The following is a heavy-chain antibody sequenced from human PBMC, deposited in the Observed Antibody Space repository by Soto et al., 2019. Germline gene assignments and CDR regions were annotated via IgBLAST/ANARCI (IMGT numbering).Heavy chain of an antibody. Sequence: QLQLQESGPGLVKPSETLSLTCTVSGGSISSSSYYWGWIRQPPGKGLEWIGSIYYSGSTYYNPSLESRVTSSVDTSNNHFSPKLSSVTAADTAVYYCARHTPAVSISDHGGQGTLVSVCS. V-gene: IGHV4-39*01. CDR3: ARHTPAVSISDH. D-gene: IGHD2-15*01. CDR1: GGSISSSSYY. J-gene: IGHJ4*02. CDR2: IYYSGST.